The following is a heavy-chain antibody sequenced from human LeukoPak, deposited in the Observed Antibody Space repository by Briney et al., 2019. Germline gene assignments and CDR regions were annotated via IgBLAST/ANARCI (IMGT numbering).Heavy chain of an antibody. D-gene: IGHD2-21*02. V-gene: IGHV4-4*02. CDR3: ARGGGGDCYGL. J-gene: IGHJ2*01. CDR2: IYHTGST. Sequence: PSGTLSLTCAVSGXXXXXXNXXXXXXQPPXXGXXWIGEIYHTGSTXYNPSLKSRVTISVDKSKNQFSLKLSSVTAADTAVYYCARGGGGDCYGLWGRGALVTVSS. CDR1: GXXXXXXNX.